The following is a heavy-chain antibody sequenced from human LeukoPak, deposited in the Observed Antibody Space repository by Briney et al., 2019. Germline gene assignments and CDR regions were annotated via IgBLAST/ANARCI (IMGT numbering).Heavy chain of an antibody. V-gene: IGHV3-64*01. CDR3: ARDLSGGGLDY. CDR1: GFTFSVSV. Sequence: GGSLRLSCAASGFTFSVSVMHWVRQAPGKGLEYVSVISSNGGSTSYANSVKGRFTISRDNSKNTLYLQMVSLRAEDMAVYYCARDLSGGGLDYWGQGTLVTVSS. J-gene: IGHJ4*02. CDR2: ISSNGGST. D-gene: IGHD3-10*01.